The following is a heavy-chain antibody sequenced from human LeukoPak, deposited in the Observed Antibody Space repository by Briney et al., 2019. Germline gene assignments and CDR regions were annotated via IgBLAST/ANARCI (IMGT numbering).Heavy chain of an antibody. Sequence: GGSLRLSCAASGFTFSSYAMSWVHQAPGKGLEWVSAISGSGGSTYYADSVKGRFTISRDNSKNTLYLQMNSLRAEDTAVYYCAKLPAYREYYPSDYWGQGTLVTVSS. CDR3: AKLPAYREYYPSDY. J-gene: IGHJ4*02. D-gene: IGHD3-10*01. V-gene: IGHV3-23*01. CDR2: ISGSGGST. CDR1: GFTFSSYA.